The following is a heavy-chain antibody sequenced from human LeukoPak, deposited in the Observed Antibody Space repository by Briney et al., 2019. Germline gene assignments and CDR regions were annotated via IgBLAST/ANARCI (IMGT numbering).Heavy chain of an antibody. CDR2: IYSSGNT. V-gene: IGHV4-4*07. J-gene: IGHJ4*02. D-gene: IGHD4-17*01. CDR1: GGSISSYY. CDR3: ARHYYGDYYFDY. Sequence: SETLSLTCTVSGGSISSYYWSWIRQPAGKGLEWIGRIYSSGNTNYNPSLKSRVTMSVDTYKNQFSLKLDPVTAADTAVYYCARHYYGDYYFDYWGQGTLATVSS.